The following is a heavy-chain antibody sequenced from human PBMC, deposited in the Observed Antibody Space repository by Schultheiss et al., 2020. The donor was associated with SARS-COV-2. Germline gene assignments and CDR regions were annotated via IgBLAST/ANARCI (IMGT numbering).Heavy chain of an antibody. CDR2: IWYDGSNK. Sequence: GGSLRLSCAASGFTFSSYSMNWVRQAPGKGLEWVAVIWYDGSNKYYADSVKGRFTISRDNSKNTLYLQMNSLRAEDTAVYYCAKDRLSYYYDRSFDYWGQGTLVTVLL. CDR1: GFTFSSYS. J-gene: IGHJ4*02. CDR3: AKDRLSYYYDRSFDY. D-gene: IGHD3-22*01. V-gene: IGHV3-30*02.